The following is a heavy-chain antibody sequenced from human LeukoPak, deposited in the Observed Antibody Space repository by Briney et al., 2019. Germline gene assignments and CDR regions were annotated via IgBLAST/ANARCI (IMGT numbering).Heavy chain of an antibody. CDR1: GGTFSGYA. V-gene: IGHV1-69*13. Sequence: SVKVSCKASGGTFSGYAISWVRQAPGQRLEWMGGIIPIFGTANYAQKFQGRVTITADESTGTAYMDLSSLRSEDTAVYYCARGGVQLERFDYWGQGTLVTVSS. CDR3: ARGGVQLERFDY. CDR2: IIPIFGTA. J-gene: IGHJ4*02. D-gene: IGHD1-1*01.